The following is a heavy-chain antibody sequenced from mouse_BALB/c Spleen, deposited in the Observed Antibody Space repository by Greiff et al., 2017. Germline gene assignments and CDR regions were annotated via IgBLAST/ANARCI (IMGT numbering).Heavy chain of an antibody. V-gene: IGHV5-17*02. Sequence: EVHLVESGGGLVQPGGSRKLSCAASGFTFSSFGMHWVRQAPEKGLEWVAYISSGSSTIYYADTVKGRFTISRDNPKNTLFLQMTSLRSEDTAMYYCAREGNYGAMDYWGQGTSVTVSS. D-gene: IGHD2-1*01. CDR2: ISSGSSTI. CDR3: AREGNYGAMDY. J-gene: IGHJ4*01. CDR1: GFTFSSFG.